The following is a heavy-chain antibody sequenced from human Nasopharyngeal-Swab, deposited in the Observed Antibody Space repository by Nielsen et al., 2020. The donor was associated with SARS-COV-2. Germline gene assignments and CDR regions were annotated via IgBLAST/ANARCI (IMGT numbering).Heavy chain of an antibody. D-gene: IGHD3-3*02. CDR2: INAGNGNT. CDR3: ARDHRGRSIYFMDV. J-gene: IGHJ6*02. V-gene: IGHV1-3*01. Sequence: SVNVSCMASGYTFSSYAMHWVRQAPGQSLEWMGWINAGNGNTKYSQKFQGRVTMTRDTSASTAYMELSSLRSEDTAVYYCARDHRGRSIYFMDVWGQGTTVTVSS. CDR1: GYTFSSYA.